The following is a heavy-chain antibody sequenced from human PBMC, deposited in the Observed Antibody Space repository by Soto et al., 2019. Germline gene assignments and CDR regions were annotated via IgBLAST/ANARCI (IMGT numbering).Heavy chain of an antibody. J-gene: IGHJ4*02. Sequence: GGSLRLSCAASGFAFSSYAMSWVRQPPGKGLEWVSAISGSGGSTYYTDSVKGRFTISGDNSKNTLYLQMSSLRAEDTAVYYCAKDYRRDSYNFGGLPDYWGQGTLVTVYS. V-gene: IGHV3-23*01. CDR2: ISGSGGST. CDR1: GFAFSSYA. CDR3: AKDYRRDSYNFGGLPDY. D-gene: IGHD3-16*01.